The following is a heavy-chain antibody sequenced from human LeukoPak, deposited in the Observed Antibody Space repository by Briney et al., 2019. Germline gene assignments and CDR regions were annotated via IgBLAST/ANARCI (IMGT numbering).Heavy chain of an antibody. V-gene: IGHV4-30-4*01. J-gene: IGHJ4*02. CDR1: GGSTSSAEYY. CDR2: ISNSGTT. D-gene: IGHD5-24*01. CDR3: AGLWDAYNKPFDS. Sequence: KPSQTLSLTCSVSGGSTSSAEYYWSWIRQSPGKGLEWIGSISNSGTTYSNPSVKSRVTMSVDTPNKYFSLNLRSVTAADTAVYYCAGLWDAYNKPFDSWGQGTLVTVSS.